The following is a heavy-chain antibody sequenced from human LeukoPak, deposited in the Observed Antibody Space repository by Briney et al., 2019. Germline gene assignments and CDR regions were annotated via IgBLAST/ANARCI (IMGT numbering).Heavy chain of an antibody. D-gene: IGHD2-21*02. CDR3: ARDYLAYCGGDCYSGYDY. V-gene: IGHV1-18*01. Sequence: GASVKVSCKASGYTFTTYGISWVRQAPGQGLEWMGWISAYNGNTNYAQKLQGRVTMTTDTSTSTAYMELRSLRSDDTAVYYCARDYLAYCGGDCYSGYDYWGQGTLVTVSS. CDR1: GYTFTTYG. CDR2: ISAYNGNT. J-gene: IGHJ4*02.